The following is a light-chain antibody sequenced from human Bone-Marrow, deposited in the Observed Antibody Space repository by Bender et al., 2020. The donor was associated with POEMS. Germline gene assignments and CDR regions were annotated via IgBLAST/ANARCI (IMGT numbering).Light chain of an antibody. J-gene: IGLJ2*01. Sequence: SYVLTQPPSVSVAPGQTATITCGGDNIGRKSVHWYQQKPGQAPVLVVYDDSDRPSGIPERFSGSNSGNIATLTISGTQALDEADYYCQAWDTSSVVFGGGTKLTVL. CDR3: QAWDTSSVV. CDR2: DDS. CDR1: NIGRKS. V-gene: IGLV3-21*02.